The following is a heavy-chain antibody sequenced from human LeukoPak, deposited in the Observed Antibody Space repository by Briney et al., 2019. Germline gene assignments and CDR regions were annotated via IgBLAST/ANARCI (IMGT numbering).Heavy chain of an antibody. D-gene: IGHD6-19*01. J-gene: IGHJ3*02. V-gene: IGHV3-23*01. Sequence: PGGSLRLSCAASGFTFSSYAMTWVRQAPGKGLEWVSVISGSGGSTYYADSVKGRYTISRDNSKNTLYLQMNSLRAEDTAVYYCAKEVAIPVAVDAFERWGQGTLVTVSS. CDR3: AKEVAIPVAVDAFER. CDR2: ISGSGGST. CDR1: GFTFSSYA.